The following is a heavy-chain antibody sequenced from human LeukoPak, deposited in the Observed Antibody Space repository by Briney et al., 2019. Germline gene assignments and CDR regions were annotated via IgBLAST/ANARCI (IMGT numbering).Heavy chain of an antibody. D-gene: IGHD3-22*01. CDR3: ASRRSYYYDSSGYMEH. Sequence: ASVKVSCKASGGTFSSYAISWVRQAPGQGLEWMGGIIPIFGTANYAQKFQGRVTITADESTSTAYMELSRLRSEDTAVYYCASRRSYYYDSSGYMEHWGQGTLVTVSS. CDR2: IIPIFGTA. V-gene: IGHV1-69*13. CDR1: GGTFSSYA. J-gene: IGHJ1*01.